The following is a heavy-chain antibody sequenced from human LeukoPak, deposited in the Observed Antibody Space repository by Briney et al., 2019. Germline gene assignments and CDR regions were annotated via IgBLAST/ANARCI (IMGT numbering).Heavy chain of an antibody. Sequence: PGGSLRLSCAASGFTFSSYSMNWVRQAPGKGLEWVSSISSSSSYIYYADSVKGRFTISRDNAKNSLYLQMNSLRAEDTAVYYCATGPDYGAWEYFQHWGQGTLVTVSS. CDR2: ISSSSSYI. J-gene: IGHJ1*01. D-gene: IGHD4-17*01. V-gene: IGHV3-21*01. CDR1: GFTFSSYS. CDR3: ATGPDYGAWEYFQH.